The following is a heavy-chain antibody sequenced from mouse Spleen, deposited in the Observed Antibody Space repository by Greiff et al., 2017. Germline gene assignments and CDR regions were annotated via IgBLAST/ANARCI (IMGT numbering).Heavy chain of an antibody. CDR1: GFTFSDAW. Sequence: EVMLVESGGGLVQPGGSMKLSCAASGFTFSDAWMDWVRQSPEKGLEWVAEIRNKANNHETYDAESVKGRFTIARDDSKSSVYLQMNSVRAEDTGIYYCTRPGTGWFAYWGQGTLVTVSA. V-gene: IGHV6-6*01. CDR2: IRNKANNHET. CDR3: TRPGTGWFAY. D-gene: IGHD4-1*01. J-gene: IGHJ3*01.